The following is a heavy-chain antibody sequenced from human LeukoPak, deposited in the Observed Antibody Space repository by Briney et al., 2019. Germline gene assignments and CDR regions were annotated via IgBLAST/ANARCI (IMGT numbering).Heavy chain of an antibody. CDR1: GYSFTSYW. CDR2: IYPGDSGT. V-gene: IGHV5-51*01. D-gene: IGHD1-26*01. Sequence: GESLKISCKGSGYSFTSYWIGWVRQMPGKGLEWMGIIYPGDSGTRYSPSFQGQVTISADKSISTAYLQWSSLKASDTAMYYCASGVGVHIVGATGIYDAFDIWGQGTMVTVSS. J-gene: IGHJ3*02. CDR3: ASGVGVHIVGATGIYDAFDI.